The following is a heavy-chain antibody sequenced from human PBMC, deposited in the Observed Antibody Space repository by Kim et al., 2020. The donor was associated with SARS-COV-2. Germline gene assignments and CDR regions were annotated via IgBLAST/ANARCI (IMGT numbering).Heavy chain of an antibody. D-gene: IGHD3-10*01. CDR3: AKRGPQLRITMVRGVTNWFDP. V-gene: IGHV4-34*01. J-gene: IGHJ5*02. Sequence: SETLSLTCAVYGGSFSGYYWSWIRQPPGKGLEWIGEINHSGSTNYNPSLKSRVTISVDTSKNQFSLKLSSVTAADTAVYYCAKRGPQLRITMVRGVTNWFDPWGQGTLVTVSS. CDR1: GGSFSGYY. CDR2: INHSGST.